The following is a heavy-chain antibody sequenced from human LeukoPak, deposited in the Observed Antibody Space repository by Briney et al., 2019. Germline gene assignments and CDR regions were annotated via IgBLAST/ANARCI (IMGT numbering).Heavy chain of an antibody. D-gene: IGHD6-13*01. CDR2: IIPIFGTA. CDR3: AREGSSSWANWFDP. Sequence: ASVKVSCKASGGTFSSYAISWVRQAPGQGLEWMGGIIPIFGTANYAQKFQGRVTITADESTSTAHMELSSLRSEDTAVYYCAREGSSSWANWFDPWGQGTLVTVSS. V-gene: IGHV1-69*01. CDR1: GGTFSSYA. J-gene: IGHJ5*02.